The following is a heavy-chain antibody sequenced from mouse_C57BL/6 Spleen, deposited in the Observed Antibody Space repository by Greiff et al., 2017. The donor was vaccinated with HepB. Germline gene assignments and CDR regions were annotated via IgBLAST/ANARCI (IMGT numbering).Heavy chain of an antibody. D-gene: IGHD2-3*01. CDR1: GFTFSDFY. V-gene: IGHV7-1*01. J-gene: IGHJ4*01. CDR3: ARDPFYDHGAMDY. Sequence: EVKLVESGGGLVQSGRSLRLSCATSGFTFSDFYMEWVRQAPGKGLEWIAASRNKANDYTTEYSASVKGRFIVSRDTSQSILYLQMNALRAEDTAIYYCARDPFYDHGAMDYWGQGTSVTVSS. CDR2: SRNKANDYTT.